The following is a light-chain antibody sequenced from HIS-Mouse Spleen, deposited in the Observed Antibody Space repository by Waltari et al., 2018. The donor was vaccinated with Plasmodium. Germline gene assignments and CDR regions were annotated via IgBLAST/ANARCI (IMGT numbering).Light chain of an antibody. CDR1: ALPKPY. CDR2: KDS. CDR3: QSADSSGTYVV. V-gene: IGLV3-25*03. J-gene: IGLJ2*01. Sequence: SYELTQPPSVSVSPGQTARITCSGDALPKPYAYLYQQKPGQAPVRVIYKDSERPSGIPERFSGSSSGTTVTLTISGVQAEDEADYYCQSADSSGTYVVFGGGTKLTVL.